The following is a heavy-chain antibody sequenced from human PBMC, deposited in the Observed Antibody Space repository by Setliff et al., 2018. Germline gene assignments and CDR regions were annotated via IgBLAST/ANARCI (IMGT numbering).Heavy chain of an antibody. CDR3: ARDSGSGFLDY. D-gene: IGHD3-10*01. V-gene: IGHV1-18*01. Sequence: ASVKVSCKTSGYTFINYGLSWMRQAPGQGLEWMGWISGYNGNTDHAQNLQGRVTMTIDTSTSTAYMELRSLRSDDTAVYYCARDSGSGFLDYWGQGTLVTVSS. CDR2: ISGYNGNT. CDR1: GYTFINYG. J-gene: IGHJ4*02.